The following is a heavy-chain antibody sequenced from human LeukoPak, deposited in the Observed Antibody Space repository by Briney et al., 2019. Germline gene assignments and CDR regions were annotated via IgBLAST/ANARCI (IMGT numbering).Heavy chain of an antibody. Sequence: GGSLRLFCAASGFMFDDYGMSWVRQVPGKGLEGVSGINWNGGSTGNADSVKGRFTISRDNAKNSLYLQMNSLRGEDTALYYCARGGLIQRHTFDIWDQGTMVTVSS. D-gene: IGHD1-1*01. V-gene: IGHV3-20*04. CDR3: ARGGLIQRHTFDI. J-gene: IGHJ3*02. CDR2: INWNGGST. CDR1: GFMFDDYG.